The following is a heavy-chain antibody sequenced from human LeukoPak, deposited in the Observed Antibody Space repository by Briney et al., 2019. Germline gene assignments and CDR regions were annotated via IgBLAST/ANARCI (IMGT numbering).Heavy chain of an antibody. Sequence: VASVKVSCKASGYTFTSYGISWVRQAPGQGLEWMGWISAYNGNTNYAQKLQGRVTMTTDTSTSTAYMELRSLRSDDTAVYYCARDPVLYLVAGEYFQHWGRGTLVTVSS. CDR1: GYTFTSYG. CDR2: ISAYNGNT. V-gene: IGHV1-18*01. CDR3: ARDPVLYLVAGEYFQH. J-gene: IGHJ1*01. D-gene: IGHD6-19*01.